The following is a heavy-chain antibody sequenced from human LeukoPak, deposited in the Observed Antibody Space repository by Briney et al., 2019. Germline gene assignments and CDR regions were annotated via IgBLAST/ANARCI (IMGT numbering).Heavy chain of an antibody. J-gene: IGHJ4*02. CDR1: GFTFDDYG. D-gene: IGHD3-22*01. V-gene: IGHV3-20*04. CDR3: ARGPRGTYYYDSSGYYYY. Sequence: GGSLRLSCAASGFTFDDYGMSWVRQAPGKGLEWVSGINWNGGSTGYADSVKGRFTISRDNAKNSLYLQMNSLRAEDTALYYCARGPRGTYYYDSSGYYYYWGQGTLVTVAS. CDR2: INWNGGST.